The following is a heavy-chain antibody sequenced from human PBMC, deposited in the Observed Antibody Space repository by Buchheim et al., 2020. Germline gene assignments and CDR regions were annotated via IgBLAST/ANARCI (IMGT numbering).Heavy chain of an antibody. CDR2: IKSKGGGGPA. Sequence: EAQLVESGGGLVEAGGSLTLSCAGSPLTSNSWMSWVRQGPGKGLEWIGLIKSKGGGGPAHYAAAVKGRFTISKDGSKKKGYLQLSSLKTEDTAVYYCNHVMWSPDYIDYHVMDVWDQGTT. J-gene: IGHJ6*02. D-gene: IGHD3-16*01. CDR1: PLTSNSW. CDR3: NHVMWSPDYIDYHVMDV. V-gene: IGHV3-15*01.